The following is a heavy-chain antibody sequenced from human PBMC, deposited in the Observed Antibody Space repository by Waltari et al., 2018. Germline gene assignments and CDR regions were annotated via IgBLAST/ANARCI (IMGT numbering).Heavy chain of an antibody. CDR1: GGSISSGSYY. CDR3: ASVGIAAAKSY. CDR2: IYTSGST. V-gene: IGHV4-61*02. Sequence: QVQLQESGPGLVKPSQTLSLTCTVSGGSISSGSYYWSWIRQPAGKGLEWIGRIYTSGSTNYNPSLKSRVTISVDTSKNQFSLKLSSVTAADTAVYYCASVGIAAAKSYWGQGTLVTVSS. J-gene: IGHJ4*02. D-gene: IGHD6-13*01.